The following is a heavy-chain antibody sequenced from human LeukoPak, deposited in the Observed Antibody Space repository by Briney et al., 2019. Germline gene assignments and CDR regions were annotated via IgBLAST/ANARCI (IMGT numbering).Heavy chain of an antibody. Sequence: SVTLSLTCAVYGGSFSGYYWSWIRQSPGKGLEWIGEINHSGSTNYNPSLKSRVTISVDTSKNQFSLKLSSVTAADTAVYYCARGLSAIVHWGQGTLVTVSS. V-gene: IGHV4-34*01. CDR3: ARGLSAIVH. CDR1: GGSFSGYY. D-gene: IGHD2-21*02. J-gene: IGHJ4*02. CDR2: INHSGST.